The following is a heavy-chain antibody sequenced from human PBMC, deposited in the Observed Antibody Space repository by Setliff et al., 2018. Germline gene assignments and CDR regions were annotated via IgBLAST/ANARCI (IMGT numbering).Heavy chain of an antibody. V-gene: IGHV4-4*07. D-gene: IGHD3-10*01. CDR3: AREKGNREAPELRGLYYYYMDV. J-gene: IGHJ6*03. Sequence: SETLSLTCTVSGGSISSYYWSWIRQPAGKGLEWIGRIYTSGSANYNPSLKSRVTMSVDTSKNQFSLKLSSVTAADTAVYYCAREKGNREAPELRGLYYYYMDVWGEGTTVTVSS. CDR2: IYTSGSA. CDR1: GGSISSYY.